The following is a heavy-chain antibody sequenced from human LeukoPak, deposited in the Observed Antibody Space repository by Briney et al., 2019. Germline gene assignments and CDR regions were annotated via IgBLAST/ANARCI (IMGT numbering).Heavy chain of an antibody. D-gene: IGHD5-24*01. J-gene: IGHJ4*02. CDR3: ARDPFGGTHLIDGYNPNFDY. CDR2: IKQDGSEK. CDR1: GFTFSNYG. Sequence: PGGSLRLSCAASGFTFSNYGMSWVRQAPGKGLEWVASIKQDGSEKFYVDSVKGRFTISRDNSKNTLYLQMNSLRAEDTAVYYCARDPFGGTHLIDGYNPNFDYWGQGTLVTVSS. V-gene: IGHV3-7*01.